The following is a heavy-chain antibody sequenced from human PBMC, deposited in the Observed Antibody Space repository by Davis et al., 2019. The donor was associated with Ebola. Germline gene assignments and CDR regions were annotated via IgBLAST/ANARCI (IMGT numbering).Heavy chain of an antibody. V-gene: IGHV4-4*02. D-gene: IGHD4-23*01. J-gene: IGHJ4*02. CDR3: ANLDYGGNSGLDY. CDR2: IYHSGST. CDR1: GGSISSSNW. Sequence: SETLSLTCAVSGGSISSSNWWSWVRQPPGKGLEWIGEIYHSGSTNYNPSLKSRVTISVDKSKNQFSLKLSSVTAADTAVYYCANLDYGGNSGLDYWGQGTLVTVSS.